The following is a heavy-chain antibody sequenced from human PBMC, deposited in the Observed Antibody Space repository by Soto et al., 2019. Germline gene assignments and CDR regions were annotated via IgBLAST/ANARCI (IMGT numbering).Heavy chain of an antibody. CDR3: ARRRFNYYDSRGGTGYFDY. Sequence: QVQLVQSGAEVKKPGSSVKVSCKASGGTFSSYAISWVRQAPGQGLEWMGGIIPIFGTANYAQKFQGRVTITADESTSTDYMELSSLRSEDTAVYYCARRRFNYYDSRGGTGYFDYWGQGTLVTVSS. CDR2: IIPIFGTA. D-gene: IGHD3-22*01. CDR1: GGTFSSYA. J-gene: IGHJ4*02. V-gene: IGHV1-69*01.